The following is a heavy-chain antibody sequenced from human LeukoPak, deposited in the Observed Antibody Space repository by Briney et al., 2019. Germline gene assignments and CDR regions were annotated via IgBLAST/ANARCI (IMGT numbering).Heavy chain of an antibody. D-gene: IGHD3-10*01. Sequence: SETLSLTCTVYGVSFSGYYWSWIRQHPGKGLEWIGYIYYSGSTYYNPSLKSRVTTSVDTSKNQFSLKLSSVTAADTAVYYCARDQLHYYGSGSYFNWFDPWGQGTLVTVSS. CDR3: ARDQLHYYGSGSYFNWFDP. CDR1: GVSFSGYY. J-gene: IGHJ5*02. CDR2: IYYSGST. V-gene: IGHV4-31*03.